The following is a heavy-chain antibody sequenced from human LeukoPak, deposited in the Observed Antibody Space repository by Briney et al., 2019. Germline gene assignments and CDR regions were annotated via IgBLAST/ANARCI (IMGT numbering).Heavy chain of an antibody. Sequence: GASVKVSCKVSGYTLTELSMHWVRQAPGKGLEWMGGFDPEDGETIYAQKFQGRVTMTEDTSTDTAYMELSSLRSEDTAVYYCATAGGIRFLEWLLPFDYWGQGTLVTVSS. CDR2: FDPEDGET. CDR3: ATAGGIRFLEWLLPFDY. V-gene: IGHV1-24*01. D-gene: IGHD3-3*01. J-gene: IGHJ4*02. CDR1: GYTLTELS.